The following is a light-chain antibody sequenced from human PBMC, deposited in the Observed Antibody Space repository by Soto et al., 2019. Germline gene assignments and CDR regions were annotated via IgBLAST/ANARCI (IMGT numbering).Light chain of an antibody. V-gene: IGLV1-40*01. CDR1: SSNIGAGYD. Sequence: QAVVTQPPSVSGAAGQRVTISCTGSSSNIGAGYDVHWYQQLPGTAPKLLIYGNSNRPSGVPDRFSGSKSGTSASLAITGLQAEDEADYYCQSYDSSLSGSLVFGGGTKVTVL. CDR2: GNS. CDR3: QSYDSSLSGSLV. J-gene: IGLJ3*02.